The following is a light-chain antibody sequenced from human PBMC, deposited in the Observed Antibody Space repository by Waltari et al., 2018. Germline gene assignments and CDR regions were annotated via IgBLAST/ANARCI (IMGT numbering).Light chain of an antibody. CDR1: QSLVFSDGSTY. CDR2: KVS. CDR3: MHTAKWPFT. V-gene: IGKV2-30*01. J-gene: IGKJ4*01. Sequence: DVVMTQSPLSLPVTLGQSASISCWSNQSLVFSDGSTYLTWFHQMPGPPPRRLISKVSHRDAGVPDRFSGSGSDTTFALTIDKMEAEDVGIYYCMHTAKWPFTFGGGTKVEI.